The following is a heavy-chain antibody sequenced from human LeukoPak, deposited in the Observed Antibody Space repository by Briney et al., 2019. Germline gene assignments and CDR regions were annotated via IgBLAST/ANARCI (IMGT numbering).Heavy chain of an antibody. D-gene: IGHD5-18*01. Sequence: GGSLRLSCAASGFTFSSYSMNWVRQAPGKGLEWVSSISSSSSYIYYADSVKGRFTISRDNAKNSLYLQMNSLRAEDTAVYYCARDLLRYSYGFRHWGQGTLVTVSS. CDR1: GFTFSSYS. CDR3: ARDLLRYSYGFRH. J-gene: IGHJ4*02. V-gene: IGHV3-21*01. CDR2: ISSSSSYI.